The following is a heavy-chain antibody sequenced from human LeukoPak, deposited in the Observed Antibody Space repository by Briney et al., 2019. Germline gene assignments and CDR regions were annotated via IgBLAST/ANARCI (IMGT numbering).Heavy chain of an antibody. Sequence: MSSETLSLTCTVSGGSISSSSYYWGWIRQPPGKGPEWIGTIYYSGSTYYNPSLKSRVTISVDTSKNQFSLKLSSVTAADTAVYYCARLHAWSSTVTTWFDYYYYMDVWGKGTTVTISS. CDR2: IYYSGST. CDR1: GGSISSSSYY. D-gene: IGHD4-17*01. J-gene: IGHJ6*03. V-gene: IGHV4-39*01. CDR3: ARLHAWSSTVTTWFDYYYYMDV.